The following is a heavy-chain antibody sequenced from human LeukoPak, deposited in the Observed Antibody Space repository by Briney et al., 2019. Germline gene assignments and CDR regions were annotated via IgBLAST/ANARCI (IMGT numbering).Heavy chain of an antibody. CDR3: ARDSSGPRPDQLDY. V-gene: IGHV1-2*02. Sequence: ASVKVSCKASGYTFTGYYMHWVRQAPGQGLEWMGWINPNSGGTNYAQKFQGRVTMTRDTSISTAYMELSRLRSDDTAVCYCARDSSGPRPDQLDYWGQGTLVTVSS. CDR1: GYTFTGYY. D-gene: IGHD3-22*01. CDR2: INPNSGGT. J-gene: IGHJ4*02.